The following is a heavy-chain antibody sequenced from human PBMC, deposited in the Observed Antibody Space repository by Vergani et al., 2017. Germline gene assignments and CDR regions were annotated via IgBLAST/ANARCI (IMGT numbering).Heavy chain of an antibody. D-gene: IGHD6-19*01. CDR2: IYTSGST. J-gene: IGHJ5*02. V-gene: IGHV4-61*02. CDR3: AREEPYGSGGVA. Sequence: QVQLQESGPGLVKPSQTLSLTCTVSGGSISSGSYYWSWIRQPAGKGLEWIGRIYTSGSTNYNPSLKSRVTISVDTSKNQFSLKLSSVTAAVTAGYYCAREEPYGSGGVAWGQGTLVTVSS. CDR1: GGSISSGSYY.